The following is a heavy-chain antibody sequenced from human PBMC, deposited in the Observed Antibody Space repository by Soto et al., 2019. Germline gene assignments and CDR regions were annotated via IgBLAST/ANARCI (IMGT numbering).Heavy chain of an antibody. J-gene: IGHJ4*02. Sequence: PSETLSLTCTVSGGSISSSSYYWGWIRQPPGKGLEWIGSIYYSGSTYYNPSLKSRVTISVDTSKNQFSLKLSSVTAADTAVYYCARLVVVVGVTNYFDYWGQGTLVTVS. CDR3: ARLVVVVGVTNYFDY. CDR1: GGSISSSSYY. CDR2: IYYSGST. D-gene: IGHD2-15*01. V-gene: IGHV4-39*01.